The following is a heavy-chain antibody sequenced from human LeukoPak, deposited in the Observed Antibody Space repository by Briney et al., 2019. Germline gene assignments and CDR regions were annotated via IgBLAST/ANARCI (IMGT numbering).Heavy chain of an antibody. CDR2: IYYSGST. D-gene: IGHD6-19*01. J-gene: IGHJ4*02. CDR1: GGSISSYY. Sequence: SETLSLTCTVSGGSISSYYWSWIRQPPGKGLEWIGYIYYSGSTNYNPSLKSRVTISVDTSKNQFSLKLSSVTAADTAVYYCASLISSGWYFGYWGQGTLVTVSS. V-gene: IGHV4-59*08. CDR3: ASLISSGWYFGY.